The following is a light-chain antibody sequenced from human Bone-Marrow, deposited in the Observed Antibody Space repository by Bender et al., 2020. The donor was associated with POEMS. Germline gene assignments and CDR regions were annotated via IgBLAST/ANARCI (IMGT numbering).Light chain of an antibody. Sequence: QSALTQPPSASGTPGQRVTMSCSGSGTSIGSNYVYWYQQLPATAPKLLIYRNDQRPSGVPGRFSGSKSGTSASLAIGGLQSEDEGDYYCASWDDSLNGQVFGTGTKVTVL. V-gene: IGLV1-47*01. CDR2: RND. CDR3: ASWDDSLNGQV. J-gene: IGLJ1*01. CDR1: GTSIGSNY.